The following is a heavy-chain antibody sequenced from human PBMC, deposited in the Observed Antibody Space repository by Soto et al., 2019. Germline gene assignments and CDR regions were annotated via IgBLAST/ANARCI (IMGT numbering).Heavy chain of an antibody. Sequence: SETLSLTCAVYGGSFIGYYWSWIRQPPGKGLEWIGEINHSGSTNYNPSLKSRVTISVDTSKNQFSLKLSSVTAADTAVYYCARVIAARPQLHDYWGQGTLVTVSS. V-gene: IGHV4-34*01. D-gene: IGHD6-6*01. CDR2: INHSGST. CDR3: ARVIAARPQLHDY. CDR1: GGSFIGYY. J-gene: IGHJ4*02.